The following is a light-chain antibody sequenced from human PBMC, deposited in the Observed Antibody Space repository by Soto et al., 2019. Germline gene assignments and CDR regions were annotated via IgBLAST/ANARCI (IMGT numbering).Light chain of an antibody. CDR3: CSYARGSTYA. CDR2: EVT. Sequence: QSVLTQPASVSGSPGQSITISCTGTSSDVGSYNLVSWYQQYPGKAPKLMIYEVTQRPSGVSNRFSGSKSGNTASLTISGLQAEDEADYYCCSYARGSTYAFGTGTKVTVL. J-gene: IGLJ1*01. CDR1: SSDVGSYNL. V-gene: IGLV2-23*02.